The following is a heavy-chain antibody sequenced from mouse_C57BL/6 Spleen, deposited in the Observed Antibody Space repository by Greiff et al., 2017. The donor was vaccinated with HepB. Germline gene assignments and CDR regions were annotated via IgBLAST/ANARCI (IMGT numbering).Heavy chain of an antibody. CDR1: GYTFTSYW. J-gene: IGHJ4*01. CDR2: IYPGSGST. Sequence: VQLQQPGAELVKPGASVKMSCKASGYTFTSYWITWVKQRPGQGLEWIGDIYPGSGSTNYNEKFKSKATLTVDTSSSTAYMQLSSLTSEDSAVYYCARNYYGSRVYAMDYWGQGTSVTVSS. V-gene: IGHV1-55*01. D-gene: IGHD1-1*01. CDR3: ARNYYGSRVYAMDY.